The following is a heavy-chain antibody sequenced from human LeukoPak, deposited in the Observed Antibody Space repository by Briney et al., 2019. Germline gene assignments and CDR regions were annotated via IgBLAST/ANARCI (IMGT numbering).Heavy chain of an antibody. CDR2: MYYSGST. D-gene: IGHD3-22*01. CDR1: GGSISSYY. CDR3: ASGRHYYDSSGYPLWYYYYGMDV. Sequence: SETLSLTCPVSGGSISSYYWSWIRQPPGKGLEWIGYMYYSGSTNYNPSLKSRVTISVDTSKNQFSLKLSSVTAADTAVYYCASGRHYYDSSGYPLWYYYYGMDVWGQGTTVTVSS. V-gene: IGHV4-59*12. J-gene: IGHJ6*02.